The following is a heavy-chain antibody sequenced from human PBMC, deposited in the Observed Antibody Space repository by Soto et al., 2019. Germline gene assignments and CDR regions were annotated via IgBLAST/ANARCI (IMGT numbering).Heavy chain of an antibody. CDR3: ARVPGYSIGDL. CDR1: GYTFTSYA. D-gene: IGHD2-21*01. V-gene: IGHV1-3*01. CDR2: INAGNGNT. J-gene: IGHJ2*01. Sequence: QVQLVQSGAEVKKPGASVKVSCKASGYTFTSYAMHWVRQAPGQRLEWMGWINAGNGNTKYSQKFQGRVTITRDTSASTAYMELSSLRSEDTDVYYCARVPGYSIGDLWGRGTLVTVSS.